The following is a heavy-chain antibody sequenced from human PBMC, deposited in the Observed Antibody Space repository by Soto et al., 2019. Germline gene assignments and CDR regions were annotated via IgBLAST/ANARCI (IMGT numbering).Heavy chain of an antibody. V-gene: IGHV4-34*01. CDR3: ASGHTFTYYYDSTGLDY. J-gene: IGHJ4*02. Sequence: AETLSPTCAVYGGSFSAYYWSWIRQPPGKGLEWIGEINHSGSTNYNPYLKSRVTISVDTSKNQFSLKLSSVTAADTAVYCCASGHTFTYYYDSTGLDYWGQGTLVTVSS. CDR2: INHSGST. D-gene: IGHD3-22*01. CDR1: GGSFSAYY.